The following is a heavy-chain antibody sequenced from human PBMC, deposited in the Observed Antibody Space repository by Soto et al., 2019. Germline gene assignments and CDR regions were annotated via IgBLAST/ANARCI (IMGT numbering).Heavy chain of an antibody. CDR1: GFTFSSYG. CDR3: AILGSSMWELPLGGAFDY. Sequence: QVQLVESGGGVVQPGRSLRLSCAASGFTFSSYGMHWVRQAPGKGLEWVAVISYDGSNKYYADSVKGRFTISRDNSKNTLYLKMNSLRAEDTAVYYCAILGSSMWELPLGGAFDYWGQGTLVTVSS. J-gene: IGHJ4*02. V-gene: IGHV3-30*03. D-gene: IGHD1-26*01. CDR2: ISYDGSNK.